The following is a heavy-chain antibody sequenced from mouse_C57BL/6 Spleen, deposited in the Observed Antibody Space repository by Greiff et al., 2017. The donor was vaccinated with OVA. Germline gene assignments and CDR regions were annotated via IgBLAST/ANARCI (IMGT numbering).Heavy chain of an antibody. CDR1: GFTFSDYY. J-gene: IGHJ3*01. CDR3: ASSGGFAY. V-gene: IGHV5-12*01. CDR2: ISNGGGST. Sequence: EVQLVESGGGLVQPGGSLKLSCAASGFTFSDYYMYWVRQTPEKRLEWVAYISNGGGSTYYPDTVKGRFTISRDNAKNTLYLQMSRLKSEDTAMYYCASSGGFAYWGLGTLVTVSA.